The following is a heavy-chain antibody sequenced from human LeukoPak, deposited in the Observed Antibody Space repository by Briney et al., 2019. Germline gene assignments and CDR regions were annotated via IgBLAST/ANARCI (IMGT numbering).Heavy chain of an antibody. CDR3: AREGEYCSSTSCLFDY. CDR1: GGTFSSYA. J-gene: IGHJ4*02. CDR2: IIPIFGTA. Sequence: ASVKVSCKASGGTFSSYAISWVRQAPGQGLEWMGGIIPIFGTANYAQKFQGRVTITADESTSTAYMELSSLRSEDTAVYYCAREGEYCSSTSCLFDYWGQGTLVTVSS. D-gene: IGHD2-2*01. V-gene: IGHV1-69*01.